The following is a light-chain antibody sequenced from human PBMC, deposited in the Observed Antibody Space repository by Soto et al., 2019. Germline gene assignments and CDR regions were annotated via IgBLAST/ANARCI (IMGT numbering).Light chain of an antibody. CDR3: CSYATSRTVV. CDR2: EAS. J-gene: IGLJ3*02. Sequence: QSALTQTASVSASPGQSITISCSGTSSDVGSYNLVSWYQHYPGKAPKLIIYEASRRPSGVSDRFSGSKSGNTASLTISGLQAEDEADYYCCSYATSRTVVFGGGTKLTVL. CDR1: SSDVGSYNL. V-gene: IGLV2-23*01.